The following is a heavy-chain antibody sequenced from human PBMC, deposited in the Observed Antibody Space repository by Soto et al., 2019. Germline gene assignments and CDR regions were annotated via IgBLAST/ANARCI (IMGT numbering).Heavy chain of an antibody. D-gene: IGHD6-13*01. Sequence: PSQTLSLTRAISGDSVSSNSAAWNWIRQSPSRGLEWLGRTYYRSKWHSLYAVSVKSRVTISPDTSKNQFSLHLNSVPPEDTAVYYCASSGSSGWFDFDYWGQGTLVTVSS. CDR3: ASSGSSGWFDFDY. J-gene: IGHJ4*02. CDR2: TYYRSKWHS. V-gene: IGHV6-1*01. CDR1: GDSVSSNSAA.